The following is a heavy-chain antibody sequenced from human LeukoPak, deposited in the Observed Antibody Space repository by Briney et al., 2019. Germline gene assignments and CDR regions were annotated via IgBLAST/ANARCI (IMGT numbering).Heavy chain of an antibody. Sequence: GGSLRLSCVASGFPFDRYWMSWVRQAPGKGLEWVANIKHDGSEKNFVDSVKGRFAISRDNAENSLFLQMNSLRADDTAVYFCARQPIYEAYFDFWGQGTLVTVSS. V-gene: IGHV3-7*01. D-gene: IGHD3-16*01. CDR1: GFPFDRYW. CDR3: ARQPIYEAYFDF. J-gene: IGHJ4*02. CDR2: IKHDGSEK.